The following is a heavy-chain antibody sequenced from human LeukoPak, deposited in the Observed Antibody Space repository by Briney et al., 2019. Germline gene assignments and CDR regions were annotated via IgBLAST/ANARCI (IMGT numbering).Heavy chain of an antibody. D-gene: IGHD5-18*01. Sequence: RPGGSLRLSCATSGFPFETNAMSWVRQAPGKGLEWVATIGNTETFYADSVTGRFTISRDNSKNTVNLQTNRLRVEDTAIYYCAKDWIQFNRVFDCFDSWGQGTLVTVSS. CDR3: AKDWIQFNRVFDCFDS. J-gene: IGHJ4*02. CDR1: GFPFETNA. V-gene: IGHV3-23*01. CDR2: IGNTET.